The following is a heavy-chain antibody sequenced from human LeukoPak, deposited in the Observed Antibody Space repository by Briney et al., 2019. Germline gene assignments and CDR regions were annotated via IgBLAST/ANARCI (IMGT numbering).Heavy chain of an antibody. CDR2: IYHSGGT. Sequence: SETLSLTCTVSGYSISSGYYWGRIRQPPGKGLEWIGSIYHSGGTYYNPSLKSRVTISVDTSKNQFSLKLSSVTAVDTAVYYCARVYSDFTYYFDYWGQGTLVTVSS. J-gene: IGHJ4*02. CDR3: ARVYSDFTYYFDY. V-gene: IGHV4-38-2*02. D-gene: IGHD3-3*02. CDR1: GYSISSGYY.